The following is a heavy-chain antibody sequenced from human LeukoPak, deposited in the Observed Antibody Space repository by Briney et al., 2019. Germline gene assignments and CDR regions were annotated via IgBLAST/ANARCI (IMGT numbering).Heavy chain of an antibody. CDR1: GFTFSSYA. D-gene: IGHD3-22*01. J-gene: IGHJ4*02. CDR2: ISGSGGST. CDR3: AKDLKSGYYFGQLDY. V-gene: IGHV3-23*01. Sequence: LPGGSLRLSCAASGFTFSSYAMSWVRQAPGKGLEWVSAISGSGGSTYYADSVKGRFTISRDNSKKTLYLQMNSLRAEDTSVYYCAKDLKSGYYFGQLDYWGQGTLVTVSS.